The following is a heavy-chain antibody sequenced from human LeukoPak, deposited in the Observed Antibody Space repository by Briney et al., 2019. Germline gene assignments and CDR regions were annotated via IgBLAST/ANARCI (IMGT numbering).Heavy chain of an antibody. D-gene: IGHD4-17*01. J-gene: IGHJ4*02. V-gene: IGHV3-30-3*01. CDR2: ISYDGSNK. CDR1: GVIFNNFA. Sequence: GGSLGLSCAASGVIFNNFAFHWVRQAPGKGLEWLAAISYDGSNKYYADSVRGRLTISRDNSKNTLYLQMNSLRAEDTAVYYCARAGRADGDYHYFEYWGQGTLVTVSS. CDR3: ARAGRADGDYHYFEY.